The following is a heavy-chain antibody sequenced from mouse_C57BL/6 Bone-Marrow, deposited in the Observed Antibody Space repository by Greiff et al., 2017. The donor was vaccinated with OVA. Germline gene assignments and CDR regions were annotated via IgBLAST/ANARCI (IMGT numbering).Heavy chain of an antibody. CDR1: GYSITSGYY. Sequence: EVKLQESGPGLVKPSQSLSLTCSVTGYSITSGYYWNWIRQFPGNKLEWMGYISYDGSNNYNPSLKNRISITRDTSKNQFFLKLNSVTTEDTATYYCAREGYYSNYLYYVDYWGQGTTRTVSS. J-gene: IGHJ2*01. CDR3: AREGYYSNYLYYVDY. D-gene: IGHD2-5*01. CDR2: ISYDGSN. V-gene: IGHV3-6*01.